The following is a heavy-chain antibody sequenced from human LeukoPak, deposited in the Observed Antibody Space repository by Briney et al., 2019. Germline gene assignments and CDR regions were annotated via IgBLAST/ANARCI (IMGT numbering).Heavy chain of an antibody. J-gene: IGHJ3*02. D-gene: IGHD3-10*01. CDR2: INPSGGNT. Sequence: ASVKVSCKASGGTFTSYYMHWVRQAPGQGLEWMGIINPSGGNTNYAQKFQGRVTMTRDTSTSTVYMELSSLRSEDTAVYYCARGYYGSGSIGAFDIWGQGTMVTVSS. V-gene: IGHV1-46*01. CDR1: GGTFTSYY. CDR3: ARGYYGSGSIGAFDI.